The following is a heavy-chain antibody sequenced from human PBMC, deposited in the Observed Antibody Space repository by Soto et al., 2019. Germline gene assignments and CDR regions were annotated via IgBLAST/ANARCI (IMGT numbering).Heavy chain of an antibody. V-gene: IGHV1-69*01. CDR3: ASTHCSSTSCPLHYYYYGMDV. CDR2: IIPIFGTA. CDR1: GGTFSSYA. D-gene: IGHD2-2*01. J-gene: IGHJ6*02. Sequence: QVQLVQSGAEVKKPGSSVKVSCKASGGTFSSYAISWVRQAPGQGLEWMGGIIPIFGTANYAQKFQGRVTITADESTSTAYMELSSLGSEDTAVYYCASTHCSSTSCPLHYYYYGMDVWGQGTTVTVSS.